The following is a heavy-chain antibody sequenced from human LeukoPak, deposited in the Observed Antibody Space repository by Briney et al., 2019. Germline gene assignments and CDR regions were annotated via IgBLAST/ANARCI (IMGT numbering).Heavy chain of an antibody. D-gene: IGHD3-10*01. V-gene: IGHV4-59*01. CDR1: GGSISSYY. CDR3: ARRTGANWFDP. Sequence: SETLSLTCTVSGGSISSYYWSWIRQPPGKGLEWIGYIYYSGSTNYNPSLKSRVTISVDTSKNQFSLKLSSVTAADTAVYYCARRTGANWFDPWGQGTLVTVSS. CDR2: IYYSGST. J-gene: IGHJ5*02.